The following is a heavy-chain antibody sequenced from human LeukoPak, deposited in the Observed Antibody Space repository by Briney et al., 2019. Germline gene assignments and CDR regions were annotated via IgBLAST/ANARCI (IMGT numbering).Heavy chain of an antibody. V-gene: IGHV4-59*08. Sequence: PSETLSLTCTVSGGSISSYYWSWIRQPPGKGLEWIGYIYYSGSTYYNPSLKSRVTISVDTSKNQFSLKLSSVTAADTAVYYCARLLYCSSTSCYYFDYWGQGTLVTASS. J-gene: IGHJ4*02. CDR1: GGSISSYY. CDR2: IYYSGST. D-gene: IGHD2-2*01. CDR3: ARLLYCSSTSCYYFDY.